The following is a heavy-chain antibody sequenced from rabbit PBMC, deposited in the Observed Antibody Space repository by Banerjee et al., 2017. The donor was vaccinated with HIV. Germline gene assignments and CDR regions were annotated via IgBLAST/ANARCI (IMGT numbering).Heavy chain of an antibody. J-gene: IGHJ4*01. CDR3: ARDYGGDGDYGYDFDL. V-gene: IGHV1S40*01. CDR2: IDTGSGGRT. Sequence: QSLEESGGDLVKPGASLTLTCTASGFSFSSSYWICWVRQAPGKGLEWVACIDTGSGGRTDYASWAKGRFTISKTSSTTVTLQMTSLTAADTATYFCARDYGGDGDYGYDFDLWGPGTLVTVS. CDR1: GFSFSSSYW. D-gene: IGHD6-1*01.